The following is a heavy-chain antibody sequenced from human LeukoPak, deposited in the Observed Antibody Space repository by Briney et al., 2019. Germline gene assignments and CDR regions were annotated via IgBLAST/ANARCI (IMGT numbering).Heavy chain of an antibody. Sequence: GGSLRLSCAASGFTFSSYSMNWVRQAPGKGLEWVSYISSSSSTIYYADSVKGRFTISRDNAKNSLYLQMNSLRAEDTAVYYCASFRRPIVAVRSDAFDIWGQGTMVTVSS. CDR2: ISSSSSTI. CDR1: GFTFSSYS. D-gene: IGHD3-22*01. V-gene: IGHV3-48*04. CDR3: ASFRRPIVAVRSDAFDI. J-gene: IGHJ3*02.